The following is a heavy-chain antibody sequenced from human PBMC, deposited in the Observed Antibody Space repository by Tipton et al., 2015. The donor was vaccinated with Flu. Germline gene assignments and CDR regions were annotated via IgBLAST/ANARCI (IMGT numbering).Heavy chain of an antibody. CDR2: INPNVDNT. D-gene: IGHD5-12*01. CDR1: GYTFTSSF. V-gene: IGHV1-46*01. J-gene: IGHJ4*02. CDR3: ASDPRLSGSEAQDY. Sequence: QLVQSGAEVKKPGASVKVSCKTSGYTFTSSFIQWVRQAPGQGLEWMGIINPNVDNTNYAQKFQGRLTITRDTSTSTVYMELSSLTSEDTAVFFCASDPRLSGSEAQDYWGQGTLVTVSS.